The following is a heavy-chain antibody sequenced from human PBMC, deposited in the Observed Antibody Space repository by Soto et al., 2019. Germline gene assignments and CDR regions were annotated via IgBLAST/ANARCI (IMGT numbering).Heavy chain of an antibody. CDR2: ISGSGGST. CDR1: GFTFSSYA. CDR3: AKDGGIAAAGTQDY. D-gene: IGHD6-13*01. Sequence: GGSLRLSFAASGFTFSSYAMSWVRQAPGKGLEWVSAISGSGGSTYYADSVKGRFTISRDNSKNTLYLQMNSLRAEDTAVYYCAKDGGIAAAGTQDYWGQGTLVTVSS. V-gene: IGHV3-23*01. J-gene: IGHJ4*02.